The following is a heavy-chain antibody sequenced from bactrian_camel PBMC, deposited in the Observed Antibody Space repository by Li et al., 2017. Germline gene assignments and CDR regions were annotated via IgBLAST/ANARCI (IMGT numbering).Heavy chain of an antibody. J-gene: IGHJ4*01. D-gene: IGHD5*01. CDR2: ISSSGDFA. Sequence: VQLVESGGDLVQPGGSLRLPCAASGFSFSASHMSWVRQDPGKGLEWVSMISSSGDFAYGASVKGRFTVSRDNAKSTMSLQMNSLKPEDTAVYYCLREDGWAFWGQGTQVTVS. CDR1: GFSFSASH. CDR3: LREDGWAF. V-gene: IGHV3S40*01.